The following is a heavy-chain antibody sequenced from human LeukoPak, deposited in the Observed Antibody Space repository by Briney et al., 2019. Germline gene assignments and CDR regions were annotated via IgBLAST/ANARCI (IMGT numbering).Heavy chain of an antibody. D-gene: IGHD4-23*01. CDR2: VYHSGAT. CDR1: GDSISSTGC. V-gene: IGHV4-4*02. Sequence: SETPSLTCTVSGDSISSTGCWTWVRQPPGEGLGWIGEVYHSGATNYNPSLKSRVTMSVDKSKNQFSLKVNSVTAADTAVYYCAKNGGNSDLEYWGQGTLVTVSS. J-gene: IGHJ4*02. CDR3: AKNGGNSDLEY.